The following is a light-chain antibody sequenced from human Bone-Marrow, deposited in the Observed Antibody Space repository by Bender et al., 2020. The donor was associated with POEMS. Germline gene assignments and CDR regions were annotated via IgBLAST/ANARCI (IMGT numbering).Light chain of an antibody. J-gene: IGLJ2*01. CDR2: EGS. CDR1: SSDIGSYNF. Sequence: QSALTQPASVSGSPGQSITISCTGTSSDIGSYNFVSWYQQHPGKGPKLMIYEGSKRPSGISDRFSASKSGNTASLTISGLQAEDEADYYCCSYAGRSNLIFGGGTKVTVL. CDR3: CSYAGRSNLI. V-gene: IGLV2-23*01.